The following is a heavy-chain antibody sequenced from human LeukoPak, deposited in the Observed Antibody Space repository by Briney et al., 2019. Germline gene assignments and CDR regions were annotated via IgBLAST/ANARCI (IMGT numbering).Heavy chain of an antibody. Sequence: SETLSLTCTVSGGSISSSSYYWDWIRQPPGKGLEWIGYIYYSGSTNYNPSLKSRVNILVDTSKNQFSLKLSSVTAADTAVYYCARAEVLPDYYDTSGAFEYWGQGTLVTVSS. CDR1: GGSISSSSYY. V-gene: IGHV4-61*05. D-gene: IGHD3-22*01. J-gene: IGHJ4*02. CDR2: IYYSGST. CDR3: ARAEVLPDYYDTSGAFEY.